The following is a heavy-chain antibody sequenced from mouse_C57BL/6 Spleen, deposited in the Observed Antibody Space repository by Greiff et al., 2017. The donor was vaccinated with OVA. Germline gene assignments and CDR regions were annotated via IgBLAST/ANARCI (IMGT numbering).Heavy chain of an antibody. D-gene: IGHD2-13*01. CDR3: ARGGSYYGDDYAMDG. V-gene: IGHV1-64*01. CDR1: GYTFTSYW. Sequence: QVQLQQPGAELVKPGASVTLSCKASGYTFTSYWMHWVKQRPGQGLEWIGMIHPNSGSTNYNEKFKSKATLTVDKSSSTGYMQLSSMASEDSAVYYCARGGSYYGDDYAMDGWGKGTSVTVAS. CDR2: IHPNSGST. J-gene: IGHJ4*01.